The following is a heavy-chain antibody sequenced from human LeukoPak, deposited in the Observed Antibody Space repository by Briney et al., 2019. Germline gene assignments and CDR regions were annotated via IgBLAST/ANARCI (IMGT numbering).Heavy chain of an antibody. J-gene: IGHJ6*03. D-gene: IGHD2-2*01. CDR1: GYSISSGYY. Sequence: SETLSLTCTVSGYSISSGYYCGWIRQPPGKGLEWIGSIYHSGSTYYNPSLKSRVTISVDTSKNQFSLKLSSVTAADTAVYYCASTVVVVPAASPGVHYYYMDVWGKGTTVTVSS. CDR2: IYHSGST. V-gene: IGHV4-38-2*02. CDR3: ASTVVVVPAASPGVHYYYMDV.